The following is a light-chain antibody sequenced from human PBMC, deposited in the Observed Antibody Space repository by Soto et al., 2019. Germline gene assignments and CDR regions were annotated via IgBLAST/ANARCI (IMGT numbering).Light chain of an antibody. J-gene: IGKJ5*01. Sequence: EIVLTQSPGTLSLSPGEKATLFCRASQSVDSTYLAWYQQKPGQAPRLLIYSASSRATGVPDRFSGRGSGTDFTFTISRLEPEDFAVYYCQQYGGSFLTFGQGTRLEIK. CDR1: QSVDSTY. CDR2: SAS. CDR3: QQYGGSFLT. V-gene: IGKV3-20*01.